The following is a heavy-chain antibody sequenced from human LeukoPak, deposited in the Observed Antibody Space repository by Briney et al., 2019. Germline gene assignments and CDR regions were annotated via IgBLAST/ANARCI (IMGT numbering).Heavy chain of an antibody. CDR3: AKGHSRSYTNYFDY. Sequence: GGSLRLSCAASGFMFSSYGMHWVRQAPGKGLEWVAVISYDRSNKYYADSVKGRFTISRDTSKNTLYLQMNSLRAEDTALYYCAKGHSRSYTNYFDYWGQGTLLTVSS. CDR1: GFMFSSYG. D-gene: IGHD1-26*01. V-gene: IGHV3-30*18. CDR2: ISYDRSNK. J-gene: IGHJ4*02.